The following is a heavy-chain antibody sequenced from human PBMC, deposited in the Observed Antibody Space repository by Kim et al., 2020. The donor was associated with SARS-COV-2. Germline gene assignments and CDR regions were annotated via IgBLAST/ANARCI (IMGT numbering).Heavy chain of an antibody. D-gene: IGHD3-22*01. CDR2: ISGSGGST. V-gene: IGHV3-23*01. CDR1: GFTFSSYA. CDR3: AKLDTMIVVVTHGRFFDY. Sequence: GGYLRLSCAASGFTFSSYAMSWVRQAPGKGLEWVSAISGSGGSTYYADSVKGRFTISRDNSKNTLYLQMNSLRAEDTAVYYCAKLDTMIVVVTHGRFFDYWGQGALVTVSS. J-gene: IGHJ4*02.